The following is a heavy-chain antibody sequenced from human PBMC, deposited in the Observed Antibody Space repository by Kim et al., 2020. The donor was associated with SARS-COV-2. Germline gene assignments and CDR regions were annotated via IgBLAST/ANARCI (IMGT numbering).Heavy chain of an antibody. D-gene: IGHD6-19*01. V-gene: IGHV3-48*03. CDR2: IISSGGTT. J-gene: IGHJ4*02. Sequence: GGSLRLSCAASGFTFRSYEMNWVRQAPGKGLEWVSYIISSGGTTYHADSVKGRFTTSRDNAKNSLYLQMTSLRAEDTAVYYCARGGWVTQWRVAAAGGFDYWGQGTLVTVSS. CDR3: ARGGWVTQWRVAAAGGFDY. CDR1: GFTFRSYE.